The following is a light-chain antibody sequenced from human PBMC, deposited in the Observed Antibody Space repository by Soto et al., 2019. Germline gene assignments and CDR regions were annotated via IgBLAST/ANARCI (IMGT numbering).Light chain of an antibody. V-gene: IGLV2-23*01. Sequence: QSVLTQPASVSGSPGQSITISCTGSSSDIGSYNLVSWYQKEPGKAPKLVIYEAYKRPSGVSARFSGSKSGNMASLTISGLQAEDEADYYCSSYAGSRTYVVFGGGTQLTV. CDR2: EAY. J-gene: IGLJ2*01. CDR1: SSDIGSYNL. CDR3: SSYAGSRTYVV.